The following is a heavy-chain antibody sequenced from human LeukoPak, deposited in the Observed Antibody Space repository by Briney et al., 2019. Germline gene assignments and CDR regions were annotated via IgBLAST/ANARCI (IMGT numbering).Heavy chain of an antibody. CDR2: MNPNSGDT. J-gene: IGHJ4*02. V-gene: IGHV1-8*01. Sequence: ASVKVSCKASGYTFTSYDINWVRQATGQGLEWMGWMNPNSGDTGYAQKFLGRVTMTTDTSTSTGYMELRSLRSDDTAVYYCARDQSPGLFDYWGQGTLVTVSS. CDR3: ARDQSPGLFDY. CDR1: GYTFTSYD.